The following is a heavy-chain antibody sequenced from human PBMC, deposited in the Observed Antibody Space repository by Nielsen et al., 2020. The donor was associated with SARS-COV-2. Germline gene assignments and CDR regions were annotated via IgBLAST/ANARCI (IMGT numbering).Heavy chain of an antibody. CDR2: ISWNSGSI. CDR3: AALGVIREYWYFDL. D-gene: IGHD3-10*01. Sequence: GGSLRLSCAASGFTFDDYAMHWVRQAPGKGLEWVSGISWNSGSIGYADSVKGRFTISRDNAKNSLYLQMNSLRAEDTALYYCAALGVIREYWYFDLWGRGTLVTVSS. J-gene: IGHJ2*01. CDR1: GFTFDDYA. V-gene: IGHV3-9*01.